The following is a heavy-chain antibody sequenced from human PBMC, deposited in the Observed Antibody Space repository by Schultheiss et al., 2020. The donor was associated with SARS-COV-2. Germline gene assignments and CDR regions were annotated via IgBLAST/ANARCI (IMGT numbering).Heavy chain of an antibody. V-gene: IGHV4-61*05. CDR1: GGSISSSSYY. Sequence: SETLSLTCTVSGGSISSSSYYWGWIRQPPGKGLEWIGYIYYSGTTNYNPSLKSRVTISVDRSNSLFSLELDSVTAADTAVYYCARQEGTGANWGQGTLVTVSS. CDR3: ARQEGTGAN. CDR2: IYYSGTT. D-gene: IGHD3-10*01. J-gene: IGHJ4*02.